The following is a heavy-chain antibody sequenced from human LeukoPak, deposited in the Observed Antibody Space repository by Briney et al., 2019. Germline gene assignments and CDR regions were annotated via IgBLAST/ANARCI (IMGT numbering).Heavy chain of an antibody. Sequence: SETLSLTCTVSGGSISSYYWSWIRQPPGKGLEWIGEIYYSGSTNYNPSLKSRVTISVDTSKNQFSLNLNSVTAADTAVYFCSRRLDSRKLRYWGQGILVTVSS. V-gene: IGHV4-59*12. J-gene: IGHJ4*02. D-gene: IGHD3-22*01. CDR1: GGSISSYY. CDR3: SRRLDSRKLRY. CDR2: IYYSGST.